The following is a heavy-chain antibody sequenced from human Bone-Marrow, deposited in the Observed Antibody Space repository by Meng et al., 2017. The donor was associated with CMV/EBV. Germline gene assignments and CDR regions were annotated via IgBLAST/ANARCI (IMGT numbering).Heavy chain of an antibody. Sequence: SVKVSCKASGFTFTSSAVQWVRQARGQRLEWIGWIVVGSGNTNYAQKFQERVTITRDMSTSTAYMELSSLRSEDTAVYYCARGARIVAAGRDYFDYWGQGTLVTVSS. CDR2: IVVGSGNT. D-gene: IGHD2-15*01. CDR3: ARGARIVAAGRDYFDY. CDR1: GFTFTSSA. V-gene: IGHV1-58*01. J-gene: IGHJ4*02.